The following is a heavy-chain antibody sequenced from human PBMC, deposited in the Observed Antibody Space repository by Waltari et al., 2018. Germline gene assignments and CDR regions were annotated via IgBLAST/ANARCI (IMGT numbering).Heavy chain of an antibody. J-gene: IGHJ4*02. Sequence: QLQLQESGPGLVKPSETLSLTCTVSGGSISSSSYYWGWIRQPPGKGLEWIGSIYYSGGTYYSPSLKGRVTISVDTSKTQFSLKLGSVTAADTAVYYCASRTDILTGYYNVLDYWGQGTLVTVSS. V-gene: IGHV4-39*01. CDR3: ASRTDILTGYYNVLDY. CDR2: IYYSGGT. CDR1: GGSISSSSYY. D-gene: IGHD3-9*01.